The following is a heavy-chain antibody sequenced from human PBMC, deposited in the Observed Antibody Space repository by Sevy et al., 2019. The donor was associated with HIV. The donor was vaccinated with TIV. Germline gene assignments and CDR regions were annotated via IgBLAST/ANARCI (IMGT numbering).Heavy chain of an antibody. D-gene: IGHD1-1*01. J-gene: IGHJ4*02. V-gene: IGHV4-59*01. CDR1: GGSISSYF. Sequence: WETLSLTCSVSGGSISSYFWTWVRQSPGKGLEWIANIYFTGNTDYSPSLKSRLTLSLYTSKSQFSLTMKSVTATDTAIYSCARDSTTGPCVFDYWGQGTLVTVSS. CDR3: ARDSTTGPCVFDY. CDR2: IYFTGNT.